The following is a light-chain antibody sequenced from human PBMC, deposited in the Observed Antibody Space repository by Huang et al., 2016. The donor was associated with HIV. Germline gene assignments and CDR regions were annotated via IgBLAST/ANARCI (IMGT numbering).Light chain of an antibody. J-gene: IGKJ1*01. V-gene: IGKV3-11*01. Sequence: EIVLTQSPATLSLSPGQRATLSCRASQSVNSYLAWYQHKTGQTPRLLIYDASNRATGIPARFSGSGSGTDFTLTISSLEPEDFAVYYCQQRSRWPPETFGQGTRVEI. CDR3: QQRSRWPPET. CDR1: QSVNSY. CDR2: DAS.